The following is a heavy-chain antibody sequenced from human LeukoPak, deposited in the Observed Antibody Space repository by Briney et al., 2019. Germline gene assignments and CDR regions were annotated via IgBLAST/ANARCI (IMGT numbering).Heavy chain of an antibody. CDR2: IGDSGGDI. Sequence: GGSLRLSCVASGFTFGSYEMNWVRQAPGKGLEGVAYIGDSGGDIHYADSVKGRFTISRYNADNSLYLQMDSLRAEDTAVYYCARDGSVAVPGTLYFDSWGQGTLVTVSS. CDR3: ARDGSVAVPGTLYFDS. D-gene: IGHD6-19*01. J-gene: IGHJ4*02. V-gene: IGHV3-48*03. CDR1: GFTFGSYE.